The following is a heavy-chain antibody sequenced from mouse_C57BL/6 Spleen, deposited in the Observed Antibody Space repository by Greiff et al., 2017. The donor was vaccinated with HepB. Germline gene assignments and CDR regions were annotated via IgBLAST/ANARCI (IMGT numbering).Heavy chain of an antibody. CDR3: ASGAQGFAY. D-gene: IGHD3-2*02. CDR2: INPNNGGT. V-gene: IGHV1-18*01. CDR1: GYTFTDYN. J-gene: IGHJ3*01. Sequence: EVKLMESGPELVKPGASVKIPCKASGYTFTDYNMDWVKQSHGKSLEWIGDINPNNGGTIYNQKFKGKATLTVDKSSSTAYMELRSLTSEDTAVYYCASGAQGFAYWGQGTLVTVSA.